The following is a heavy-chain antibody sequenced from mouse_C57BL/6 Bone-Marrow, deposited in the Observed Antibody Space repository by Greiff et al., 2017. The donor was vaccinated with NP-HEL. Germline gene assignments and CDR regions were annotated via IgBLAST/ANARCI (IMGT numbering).Heavy chain of an antibody. J-gene: IGHJ4*01. CDR1: GFSFNTYA. V-gene: IGHV10-1*01. D-gene: IGHD2-2*01. CDR3: VSMVTTWGYAMDY. Sequence: EVQLVESGGGLVQPKGSLKLSCAASGFSFNTYAMNWVRQAPGKGLEWVARIRSKSNNYATYYADSVKDRFTISRDDSESMHYLQMNNLKTEDTAMYYCVSMVTTWGYAMDYWGQGTSVTVSS. CDR2: IRSKSNNYAT.